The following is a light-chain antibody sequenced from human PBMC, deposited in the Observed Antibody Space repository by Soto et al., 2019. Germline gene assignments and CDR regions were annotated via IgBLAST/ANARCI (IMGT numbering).Light chain of an antibody. CDR1: QGISSY. Sequence: AIRMTQSPSSLSASTGDRVTITCRASQGISSYLAWYQQKPGKAPKLLIYAASTLQSGVPSRFSGSGSGTDFTLTIRCLQSEDFATYYCQQYYSSPRTFG. J-gene: IGKJ1*01. CDR3: QQYYSSPRT. CDR2: AAS. V-gene: IGKV1-8*01.